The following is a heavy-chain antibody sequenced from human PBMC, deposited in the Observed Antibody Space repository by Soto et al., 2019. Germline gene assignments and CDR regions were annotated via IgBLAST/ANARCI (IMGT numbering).Heavy chain of an antibody. V-gene: IGHV3-23*01. J-gene: IGHJ3*02. CDR2: ISTSGGST. Sequence: GGSLRLSCAASGFTFSTYGMSWVRQAPGKGLEWVSGISTSGGSTFYADSVKGRFTTSRDNSKNTLYLQTNSLRAEDTAVYHCAKGYRVEVVYDAFDMWGQGTMVTVSS. CDR1: GFTFSTYG. CDR3: AKGYRVEVVYDAFDM. D-gene: IGHD2-2*01.